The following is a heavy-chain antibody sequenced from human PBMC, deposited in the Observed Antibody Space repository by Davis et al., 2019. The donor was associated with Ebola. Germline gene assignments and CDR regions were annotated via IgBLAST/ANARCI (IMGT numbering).Heavy chain of an antibody. CDR3: NTRMVAVYYYYGMDV. CDR2: ISYDGSNK. D-gene: IGHD2-15*01. CDR1: GFTFSSYG. J-gene: IGHJ6*02. V-gene: IGHV3-30*03. Sequence: GESLKISCAASGFTFSSYGMHWVRQAPGKGLEWVAVISYDGSNKYYADSVKGRFTISRDDSKSIAYLQMNSLKTEDTAVYYCNTRMVAVYYYYGMDVWGQGTTATVSS.